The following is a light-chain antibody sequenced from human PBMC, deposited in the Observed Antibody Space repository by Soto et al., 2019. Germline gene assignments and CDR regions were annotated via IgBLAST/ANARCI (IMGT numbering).Light chain of an antibody. CDR2: DAS. V-gene: IGKV1-33*01. CDR1: QDISNY. Sequence: DIQMTPSPSSLSASVGDRVTITCQAGQDISNYLNWYQQKPGKAPKLLIYDASNLETGVQSRFSGSGSGTDFTFTISSLQPEDIATDDCQQYDNLPFTFGRGTKVDIK. CDR3: QQYDNLPFT. J-gene: IGKJ3*01.